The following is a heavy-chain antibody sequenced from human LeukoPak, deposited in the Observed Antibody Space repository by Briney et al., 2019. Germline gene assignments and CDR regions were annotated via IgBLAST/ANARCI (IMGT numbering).Heavy chain of an antibody. CDR2: IKQDGGEK. D-gene: IGHD6-13*01. CDR1: GFTFSSYW. CDR3: ARDGTAAGLYFDL. Sequence: PGGSLRLSCAVSGFTFSSYWMNWVRQAPGKGLEWVASIKQDGGEKSYVDSVKGRFTISRDNAKNSLDLQRSSLRAEDTAVYYCARDGTAAGLYFDLWGQGTLVTVSS. V-gene: IGHV3-7*01. J-gene: IGHJ4*01.